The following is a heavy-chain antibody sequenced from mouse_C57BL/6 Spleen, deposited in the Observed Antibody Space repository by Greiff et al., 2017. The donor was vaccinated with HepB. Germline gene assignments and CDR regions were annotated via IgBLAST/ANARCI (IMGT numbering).Heavy chain of an antibody. J-gene: IGHJ4*01. Sequence: EVQRVESGGDLVKPGGSLKLSCAASGFTFSSYGMSWVRQTPDKRLEWVATISSGGSYTYYPDSVKGRFTISRDNAKNTLYLQMSSLKSEDTAMYYCARGDYYGSSYGYYAMDYWGQGTSVTVSS. V-gene: IGHV5-6*01. CDR1: GFTFSSYG. CDR2: ISSGGSYT. D-gene: IGHD1-1*01. CDR3: ARGDYYGSSYGYYAMDY.